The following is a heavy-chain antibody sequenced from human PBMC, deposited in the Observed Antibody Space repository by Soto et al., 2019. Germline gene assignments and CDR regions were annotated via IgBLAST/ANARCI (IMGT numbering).Heavy chain of an antibody. Sequence: GGSLRLSCAASGSTFRSFTMNWVRQAPGKGLEWVSTISSNSAYIYYTDALRGRFTISRDNAKNSLHLQMNSLRAEDTAVYYCTRDASRDSSARGWFDPWGPGTLVTVSS. V-gene: IGHV3-21*01. CDR1: GSTFRSFT. CDR2: ISSNSAYI. D-gene: IGHD6-13*01. J-gene: IGHJ5*02. CDR3: TRDASRDSSARGWFDP.